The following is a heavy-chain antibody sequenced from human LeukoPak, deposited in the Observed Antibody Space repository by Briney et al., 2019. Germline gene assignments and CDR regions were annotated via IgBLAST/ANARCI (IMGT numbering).Heavy chain of an antibody. D-gene: IGHD2-2*01. CDR2: TNSDGSST. CDR3: ARFGCSSTSCYANFDY. J-gene: IGHJ4*02. Sequence: GGSLRLSCAASGFTFSSYWMHWVRHAPGKGLVWVSRTNSDGSSTSYADSVKGRFTISRDNAKNTLYLQMNSLRAEDTAVYYCARFGCSSTSCYANFDYWGQGTLGTVSS. V-gene: IGHV3-74*01. CDR1: GFTFSSYW.